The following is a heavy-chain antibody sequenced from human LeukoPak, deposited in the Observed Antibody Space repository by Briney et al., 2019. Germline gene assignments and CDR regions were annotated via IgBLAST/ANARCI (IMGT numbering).Heavy chain of an antibody. J-gene: IGHJ5*02. V-gene: IGHV3-23*01. CDR2: LTDSGDAT. CDR3: ARGYSHNSGGWLDP. CDR1: GFTFSHYA. D-gene: IGHD5-12*01. Sequence: GGSLRLSCAVSGFTFSHYAMSWVRQALGTGLEWVGSLTDSGDATYYADSVKGRLTISRDNSNSTLYLHISGLRDEDTAVYYCARGYSHNSGGWLDPWGQGTLVTVSS.